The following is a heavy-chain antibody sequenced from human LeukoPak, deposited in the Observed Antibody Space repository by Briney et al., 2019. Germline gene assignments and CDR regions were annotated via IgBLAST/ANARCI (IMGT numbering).Heavy chain of an antibody. CDR2: INPNSGGT. CDR3: ARDGESLVLDY. V-gene: IGHV1-2*02. D-gene: IGHD6-13*01. Sequence: ASVKVSCKASGGTFSSYAISWVRQAPGQGLEWMGWINPNSGGTNYAQKFQGRVTMTRDTSISTAYMELSRLRSDDTAVYYCARDGESLVLDYWGQGTLVTVSS. J-gene: IGHJ4*02. CDR1: GGTFSSYA.